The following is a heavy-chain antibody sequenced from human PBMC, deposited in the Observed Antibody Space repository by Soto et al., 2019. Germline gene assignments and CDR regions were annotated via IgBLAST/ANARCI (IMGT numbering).Heavy chain of an antibody. CDR3: ARLGGYYQAFDS. V-gene: IGHV4-30-2*01. Sequence: PSETLSLTCAVSGGSISSGGYSWSWIRQPPGKGLEWIGYIYHSGSTYYNPSLKSRVTISVDRSKNQFSLKLSSVTAADTAVYYCARLGGYYQAFDSWGHGALVTVSS. D-gene: IGHD3-22*01. J-gene: IGHJ4*01. CDR1: GGSISSGGYS. CDR2: IYHSGST.